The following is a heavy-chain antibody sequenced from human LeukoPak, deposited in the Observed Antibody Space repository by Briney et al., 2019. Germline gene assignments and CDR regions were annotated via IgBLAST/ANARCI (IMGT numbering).Heavy chain of an antibody. CDR3: AKDIAVTGMVYYYYYMDV. D-gene: IGHD6-19*01. Sequence: GGSLRLSCAASGFSLDDYTMHWVRQAPGKGLEWVSLISWDGGTIYYADSVKGRFTIFRENSKNSLYLQMNSLRTEDTALYYCAKDIAVTGMVYYYYYMDVWGKGTSVTVSS. CDR1: GFSLDDYT. J-gene: IGHJ6*03. V-gene: IGHV3-43*01. CDR2: ISWDGGTI.